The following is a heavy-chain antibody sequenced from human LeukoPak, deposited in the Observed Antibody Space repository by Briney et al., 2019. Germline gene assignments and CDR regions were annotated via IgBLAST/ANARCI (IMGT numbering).Heavy chain of an antibody. CDR1: GCTFSSYA. V-gene: IGHV1-69*13. D-gene: IGHD3-22*01. CDR3: AREGPVGSGYYFDY. CDR2: IIPIFGTA. J-gene: IGHJ4*02. Sequence: SVKVSCKASGCTFSSYAISWVRQAPAQGLEWMGGIIPIFGTANYAQKFQGRVTITADESTSTAYMELSSLRSEDTAVYYCAREGPVGSGYYFDYWGQGTLVTVSS.